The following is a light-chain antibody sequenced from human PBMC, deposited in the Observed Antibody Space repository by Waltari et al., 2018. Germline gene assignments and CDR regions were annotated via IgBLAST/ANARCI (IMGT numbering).Light chain of an antibody. Sequence: DIQITQSPSSLSASVGDRDTSTCRARQGIVTYFNCYQQKPGKAPNVVFYAASGLQSVLPASFRGIGVGTDFSITIRSLQPEDVATYYCQQTFSSPLTFGQATRLDFK. CDR3: QQTFSSPLT. CDR1: QGIVTY. V-gene: IGKV1-39*01. CDR2: AAS. J-gene: IGKJ5*01.